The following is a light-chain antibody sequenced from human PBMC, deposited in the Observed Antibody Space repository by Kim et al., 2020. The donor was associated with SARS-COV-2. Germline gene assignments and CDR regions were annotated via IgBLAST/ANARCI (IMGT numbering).Light chain of an antibody. CDR1: KLGDKY. CDR3: QAWDSNTPYV. V-gene: IGLV3-1*01. Sequence: SYELTQPPSVSVSPGQTASITCSGDKLGDKYACWYQQKPGQSPVLVIYQDSKRPSGIPERFSGSNSGNTATLTISGTQAMDEADYYCQAWDSNTPYVFGT. J-gene: IGLJ1*01. CDR2: QDS.